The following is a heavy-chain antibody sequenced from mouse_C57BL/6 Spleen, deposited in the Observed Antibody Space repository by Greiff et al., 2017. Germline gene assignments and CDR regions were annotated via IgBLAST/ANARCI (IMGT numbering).Heavy chain of an antibody. CDR1: GYTFTSYW. J-gene: IGHJ2*01. CDR2: INPSSGYT. D-gene: IGHD2-5*01. CDR3: ARDDSNPYFDY. Sequence: VQLQQSGAELAKPGASVKLSCKASGYTFTSYWMHWVKQRPGQGLEWIGYINPSSGYTKYNQKFKDKATLTAAKSSSTAYMQLSSLTYEDSAVYYCARDDSNPYFDYWGQGTTLTVSS. V-gene: IGHV1-7*01.